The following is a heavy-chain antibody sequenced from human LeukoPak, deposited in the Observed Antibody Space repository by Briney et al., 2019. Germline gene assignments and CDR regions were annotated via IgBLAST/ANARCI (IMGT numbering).Heavy chain of an antibody. Sequence: GESLKISCKGYGYSFTSYWIGWVRQMAGKGLEWMGIIYPGDSDTRYSPSFQGQVTISADKSISTAYLQWSSLKASDTAMYYCARRGGSYDYYFDYWGQGTLVTVSS. CDR2: IYPGDSDT. V-gene: IGHV5-51*01. D-gene: IGHD1-26*01. CDR1: GYSFTSYW. J-gene: IGHJ4*02. CDR3: ARRGGSYDYYFDY.